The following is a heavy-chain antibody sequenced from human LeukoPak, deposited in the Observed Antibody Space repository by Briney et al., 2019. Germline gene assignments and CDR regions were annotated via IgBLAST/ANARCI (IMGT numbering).Heavy chain of an antibody. J-gene: IGHJ5*02. V-gene: IGHV1-69*06. Sequence: ASVKVSCKASGGTFSSYAISWVRQAPGQGLEWMGGIIPIFGTANYAQKFQGRVTITADKSTSTAYMELSSLRSDDTAVYYCARDIAAAGTGGNWFDPWGQGTLVTVSS. CDR2: IIPIFGTA. CDR1: GGTFSSYA. D-gene: IGHD6-13*01. CDR3: ARDIAAAGTGGNWFDP.